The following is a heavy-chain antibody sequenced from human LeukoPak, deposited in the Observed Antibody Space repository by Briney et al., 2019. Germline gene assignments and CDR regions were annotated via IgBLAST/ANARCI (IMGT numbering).Heavy chain of an antibody. CDR1: GGSIRSYY. Sequence: SETLSLTCTVSGGSIRSYYWSWIRQPAGKGLEWIGRIYTSGSTNYNPSLKSRVTMSVDTSKNQFSLQLSSVTAADTAVYYCPRVETYYYGSGSYMDYYYYMDVWGKGTTVTVSS. CDR3: PRVETYYYGSGSYMDYYYYMDV. V-gene: IGHV4-4*07. J-gene: IGHJ6*03. D-gene: IGHD3-10*01. CDR2: IYTSGST.